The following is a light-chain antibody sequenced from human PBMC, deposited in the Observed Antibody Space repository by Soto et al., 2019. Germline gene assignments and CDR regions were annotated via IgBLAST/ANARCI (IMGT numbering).Light chain of an antibody. J-gene: IGKJ4*02. Sequence: DIQVTQSPSSVPASVGDRVTITCRASQGLVSWLAWYQQKPGQAPKLLIYAASSFQSGVPSRFSGSGSGTDFTLTISSLEAEDFGVYYCLQSSSFPRTFGGGTKVEIK. V-gene: IGKV1-12*01. CDR1: QGLVSW. CDR3: LQSSSFPRT. CDR2: AAS.